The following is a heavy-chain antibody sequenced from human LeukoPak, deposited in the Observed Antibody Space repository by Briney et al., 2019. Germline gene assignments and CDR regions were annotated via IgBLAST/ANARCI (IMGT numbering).Heavy chain of an antibody. D-gene: IGHD2-2*01. CDR3: VRDVILGYCSSTSCYPFQH. CDR1: GYTFSSFG. V-gene: IGHV1-18*01. CDR2: ISTYIGNT. J-gene: IGHJ1*01. Sequence: ASVTVSCKASGYTFSSFGISWVRQAPGQGLEWMGWISTYIGNTNYAQNLQGRVTMTADTSTNTAYMELRSLRSDDTAVYYCVRDVILGYCSSTSCYPFQHWGQGTLVTVSS.